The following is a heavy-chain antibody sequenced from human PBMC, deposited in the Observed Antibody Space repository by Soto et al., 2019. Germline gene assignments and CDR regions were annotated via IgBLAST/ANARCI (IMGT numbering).Heavy chain of an antibody. Sequence: QVQLVQSGAEVKRPGASVKVSCKASGYTFLNYDVAWVRRAPGQGLEWLGWISISKGKTYYEQRLQGRVTMTTGTDTTPAYMEVTSLRSEDTAVYFCGRKGYSGNFGLDVWGQGTTVTVSS. V-gene: IGHV1-18*01. CDR3: GRKGYSGNFGLDV. CDR1: GYTFLNYD. J-gene: IGHJ6*02. D-gene: IGHD4-4*01. CDR2: ISISKGKT.